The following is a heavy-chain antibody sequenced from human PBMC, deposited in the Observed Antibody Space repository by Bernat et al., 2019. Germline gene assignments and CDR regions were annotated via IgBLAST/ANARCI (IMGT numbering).Heavy chain of an antibody. J-gene: IGHJ5*02. CDR2: IYYSGST. D-gene: IGHD6-19*01. V-gene: IGHV4-59*01. CDR3: ARDYSSGWGWFDP. CDR1: GGSISSYY. Sequence: QVQLQESGPGLVKPSETLSLTCTVSGGSISSYYWSWIRQPPGKGLEWIGYIYYSGSTNYNPSIKSRVTISVDTSKNQFSLKLSYVTAADTAVYYCARDYSSGWGWFDPWGQGTLVTVSS.